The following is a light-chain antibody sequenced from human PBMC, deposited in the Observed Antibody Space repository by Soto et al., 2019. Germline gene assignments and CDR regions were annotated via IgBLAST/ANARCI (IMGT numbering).Light chain of an antibody. Sequence: DIHMTQSPSTLSAFVGDRVTITCRASQSISSWLAWYQQKPGKAPKLLVYQASTLQSGVPSRFSGSGSGTDFTLTISSLQPEDFATYYCQQSYSTPLTFGGGTKVDIK. CDR1: QSISSW. CDR2: QAS. V-gene: IGKV1-39*01. CDR3: QQSYSTPLT. J-gene: IGKJ4*01.